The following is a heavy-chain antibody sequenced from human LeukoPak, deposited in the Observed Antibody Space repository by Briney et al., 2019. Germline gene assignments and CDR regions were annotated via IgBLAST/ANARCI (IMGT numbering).Heavy chain of an antibody. J-gene: IGHJ5*02. CDR3: ARVYSTIFGVVRNWFDP. V-gene: IGHV3-21*01. Sequence: GGSLRLSCAASGFTFSSYSMNWVRQAPGKGLEWVSSISSSGSYIYYADSVKGLFTISRDNAKNSLYLQMHSLRAEDTAVYYCARVYSTIFGVVRNWFDPWGQGTLVTVSS. CDR1: GFTFSSYS. CDR2: ISSSGSYI. D-gene: IGHD3-3*01.